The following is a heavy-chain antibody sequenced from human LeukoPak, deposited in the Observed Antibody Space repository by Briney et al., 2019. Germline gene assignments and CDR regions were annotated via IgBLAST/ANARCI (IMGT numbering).Heavy chain of an antibody. CDR3: ARNWFDP. CDR1: GFTVSSDY. Sequence: GGSLRLSCAASGFTVSSDYMSWVRQAPGEGLEWVSVIYSGGSTYYADSVKGRFTISRDKSKNTVYLQMNSLRFEDTAVYYCARNWFDPWGQGTLVTVSS. J-gene: IGHJ5*02. V-gene: IGHV3-53*05. CDR2: IYSGGST.